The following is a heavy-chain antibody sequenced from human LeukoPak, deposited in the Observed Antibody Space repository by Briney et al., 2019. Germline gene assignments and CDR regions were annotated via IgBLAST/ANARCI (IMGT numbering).Heavy chain of an antibody. D-gene: IGHD3-22*01. CDR1: GVSISSYY. CDR2: IHTSGST. J-gene: IGHJ5*01. CDR3: ARGGYYYDNSGYYSFDD. V-gene: IGHV4-4*07. Sequence: SEPLSLTCTVCGVSISSYYWSWLRQPAGKGLEWIGRIHTSGSTNYNPPLESRVTMSEVTSRNQFSLKLSSVTAADTAVYYCARGGYYYDNSGYYSFDDWGQGTLVTVSS.